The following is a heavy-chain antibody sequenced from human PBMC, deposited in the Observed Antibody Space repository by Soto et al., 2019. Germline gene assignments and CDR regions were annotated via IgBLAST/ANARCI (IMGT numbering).Heavy chain of an antibody. CDR1: GDSVSSKSAA. CDR3: ARALAGSYDY. V-gene: IGHV6-1*01. D-gene: IGHD1-26*01. CDR2: TYYMSKWSN. Sequence: PSQTLSLTCAISGDSVSSKSAAWNWIRQSPSRGLEWLCRTYYMSKWSNDYAVSVKSRITVNPDTSKNQFSLQLNSVTPEDTAVNYCARALAGSYDYWGQGTLVTVSS. J-gene: IGHJ4*02.